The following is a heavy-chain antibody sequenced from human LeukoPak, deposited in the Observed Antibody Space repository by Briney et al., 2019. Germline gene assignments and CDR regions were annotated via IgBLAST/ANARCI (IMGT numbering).Heavy chain of an antibody. CDR3: ARDPPTVTTRKYGMDV. Sequence: GASVKVSCKASGYIFDNYGINWVRQAPGQGLEWMGWISPYNGDRKYAQTFQGRVTLTTNSFTTTASMELRSLRSEDTAVYYCARDPPTVTTRKYGMDVWGQGITVTVSS. D-gene: IGHD4-17*01. J-gene: IGHJ6*02. CDR2: ISPYNGDR. CDR1: GYIFDNYG. V-gene: IGHV1-18*01.